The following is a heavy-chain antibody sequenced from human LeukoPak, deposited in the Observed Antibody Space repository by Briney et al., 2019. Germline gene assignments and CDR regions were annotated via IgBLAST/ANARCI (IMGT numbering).Heavy chain of an antibody. CDR3: ARITYSSGWYIDY. J-gene: IGHJ4*02. D-gene: IGHD6-19*01. CDR1: RFTFSNYW. Sequence: PGGSLRLSCAASRFTFSNYWMSWVRQAPGKGLEWVANIKQDGSDKYYVDSVKGRFTISRDNAKSSLYLQMNRLRAEDTAVYFCARITYSSGWYIDYWGQGTLVTVSS. CDR2: IKQDGSDK. V-gene: IGHV3-7*01.